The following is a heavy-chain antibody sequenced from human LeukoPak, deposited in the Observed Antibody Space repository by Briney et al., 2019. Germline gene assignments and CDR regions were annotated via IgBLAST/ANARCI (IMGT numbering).Heavy chain of an antibody. CDR2: ISGDGGST. J-gene: IGHJ4*02. V-gene: IGHV3-43*02. CDR3: ARRRDFFDY. Sequence: GGSLRLSCAASGFTFDDYAMHWVRQAPGKGLEWVSLISGDGGSTYYADSVKGRFTISRDNAKNSLYLQMSSLRAEDTAVYYCARRRDFFDYWGQGTLVTVSS. CDR1: GFTFDDYA.